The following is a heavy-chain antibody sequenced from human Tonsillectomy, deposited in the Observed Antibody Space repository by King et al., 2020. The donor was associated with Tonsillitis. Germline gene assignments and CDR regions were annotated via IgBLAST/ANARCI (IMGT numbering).Heavy chain of an antibody. CDR3: ASRSTYYYDSSGYPLEYFQH. CDR1: GGSISSGGHY. D-gene: IGHD3-22*01. CDR2: IYYSGST. Sequence: VQLQESGPGLVKPSQTLSLTCTVSGGSISSGGHYWNWIRQHPGKGLEWIGYIYYSGSTYYNPSLKGRVSIFVETSKNQFSLKLSSVTAADTAVYYCASRSTYYYDSSGYPLEYFQHWGQGTLVTVSS. V-gene: IGHV4-31*03. J-gene: IGHJ1*01.